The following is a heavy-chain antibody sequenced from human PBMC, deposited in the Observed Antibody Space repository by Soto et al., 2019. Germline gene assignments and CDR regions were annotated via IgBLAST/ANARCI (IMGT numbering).Heavy chain of an antibody. CDR1: GDSFNDYY. D-gene: IGHD4-17*01. J-gene: IGHJ5*02. CDR3: ARGGYGDNNWFDP. CDR2: MNPNGGGT. V-gene: IGHV1-2*04. Sequence: ASVKVSCKTSGDSFNDYYIHWVRQAPGQGLEWMGWMNPNGGGTNYAQKFQGWVTMTRDTSISTAYMELSRLRSDDTAVYYCARGGYGDNNWFDPWGQGTLVTVSS.